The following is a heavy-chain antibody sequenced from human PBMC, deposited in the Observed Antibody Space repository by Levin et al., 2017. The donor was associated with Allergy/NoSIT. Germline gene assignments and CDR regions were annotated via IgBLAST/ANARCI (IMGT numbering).Heavy chain of an antibody. Sequence: GESLKISCKGSGYSFTSYWIGWVRQMPGKGLEWMGIIYPGDSDTRYSPSFQGQVTISADKSISTAYLQWSSLKASDTAMYYGARLLKGDSSAYYFDYWGQGTLVTVSS. CDR1: GYSFTSYW. J-gene: IGHJ4*02. CDR3: ARLLKGDSSAYYFDY. CDR2: IYPGDSDT. D-gene: IGHD6-6*01. V-gene: IGHV5-51*01.